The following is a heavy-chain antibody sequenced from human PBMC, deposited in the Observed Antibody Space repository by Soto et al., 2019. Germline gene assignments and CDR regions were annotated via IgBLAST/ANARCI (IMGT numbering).Heavy chain of an antibody. CDR1: GGSISSSSYY. CDR2: IYYSGST. CDR3: ARHRGSGYSLRDAFAI. V-gene: IGHV4-39*01. D-gene: IGHD3-3*01. J-gene: IGHJ3*02. Sequence: PSETLSLTCTVSGGSISSSSYYWGWIRQPPGKGLEWIGSIYYSGSTYYNPSLKSRVTISVDTSKNQFSLKLSSVTAADTAVYYCARHRGSGYSLRDAFAIWGQGTMVTVSS.